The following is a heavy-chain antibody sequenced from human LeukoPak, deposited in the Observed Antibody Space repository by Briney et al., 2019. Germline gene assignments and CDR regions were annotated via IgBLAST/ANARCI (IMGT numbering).Heavy chain of an antibody. D-gene: IGHD1-14*01. V-gene: IGHV3-23*01. CDR3: AKTIINRSDFDT. J-gene: IGHJ4*02. CDR1: GFSISDYY. CDR2: ISGSGNGT. Sequence: GGSLRLSCAAAGFSISDYYMSWVRQAAGKGLEWVLIISGSGNGTYNASSVKGRFTTSRDNSKNTLSLQRSSLRAEDTAVYYCAKTIINRSDFDTWGQGTLVTVSS.